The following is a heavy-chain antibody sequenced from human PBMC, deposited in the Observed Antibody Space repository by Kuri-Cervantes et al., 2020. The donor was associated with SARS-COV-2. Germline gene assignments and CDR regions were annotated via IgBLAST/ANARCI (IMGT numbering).Heavy chain of an antibody. Sequence: GSLRLSCAVYGRSFSGYYWTWIRQPPGKGLEWIGEIDQSGRTNYNPSLKSRVTISVDTSKHQFSLRLSSLPAVDTAIYYCAAAVGFFDYWGQGTLVTVSS. D-gene: IGHD6-13*01. V-gene: IGHV4-34*01. J-gene: IGHJ4*02. CDR2: IDQSGRT. CDR3: AAAVGFFDY. CDR1: GRSFSGYY.